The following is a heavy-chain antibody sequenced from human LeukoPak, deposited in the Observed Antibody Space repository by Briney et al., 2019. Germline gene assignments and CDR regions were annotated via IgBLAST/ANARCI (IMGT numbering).Heavy chain of an antibody. D-gene: IGHD3-22*01. CDR2: IYYSGST. Sequence: SETLSLTCTVSGGSVSSGSYYWSWIRQPPGKGLEWIGYIYYSGSTNYNPSLKSRVTISVDTSKNQFSLKLSSVTAADTAVYYCARWTGPYYDSSGYYDYWGQGTLVTVSS. CDR3: ARWTGPYYDSSGYYDY. CDR1: GGSVSSGSYY. V-gene: IGHV4-61*01. J-gene: IGHJ4*02.